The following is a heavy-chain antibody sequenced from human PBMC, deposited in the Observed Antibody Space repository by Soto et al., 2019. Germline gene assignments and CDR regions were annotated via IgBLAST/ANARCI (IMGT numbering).Heavy chain of an antibody. CDR1: GFTLSSYA. CDR3: AREVVLGGTNYYYYGLGV. Sequence: HPGGSLRLSCEVSGFTLSSYAMSWVRQAPGKGLEWVSAISGSGSKTFYAASVKGRFTISRDSSENTVYLQLNSVRVEDTAVYYCAREVVLGGTNYYYYGLGVWGRGTTVTVSS. V-gene: IGHV3-23*01. CDR2: ISGSGSKT. J-gene: IGHJ6*02. D-gene: IGHD3-10*01.